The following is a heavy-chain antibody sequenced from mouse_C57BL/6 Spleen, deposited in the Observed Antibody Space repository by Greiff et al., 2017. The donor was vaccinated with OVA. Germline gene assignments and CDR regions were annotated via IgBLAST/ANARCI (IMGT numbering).Heavy chain of an antibody. CDR1: GYTFTDYY. CDR2: INPNNGGT. Sequence: VQLQQSGPELVKPGASVKISCKASGYTFTDYYMNWVKQSHGKSLEWIGDINPNNGGTSYNQKFKGKATLTVDKSSSTAYMELRSLTSEDSAVYYGARWDYYGSNYYAMDYWGQGTSVTVSS. V-gene: IGHV1-26*01. CDR3: ARWDYYGSNYYAMDY. J-gene: IGHJ4*01. D-gene: IGHD1-1*01.